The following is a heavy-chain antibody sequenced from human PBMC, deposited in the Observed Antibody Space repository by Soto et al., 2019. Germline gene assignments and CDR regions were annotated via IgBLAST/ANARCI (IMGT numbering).Heavy chain of an antibody. CDR3: ARRTGGDYYYYGMDV. V-gene: IGHV5-10-1*01. D-gene: IGHD1-1*01. Sequence: GESLKISCKGSGYSFTSYWISWVRQMPGKGLEWMGRIDPSDSYTNYSPSFQGHVTISADKSISTAYLQWSSLKASDTAMYYCARRTGGDYYYYGMDVWGQGTTVTVSS. CDR2: IDPSDSYT. J-gene: IGHJ6*02. CDR1: GYSFTSYW.